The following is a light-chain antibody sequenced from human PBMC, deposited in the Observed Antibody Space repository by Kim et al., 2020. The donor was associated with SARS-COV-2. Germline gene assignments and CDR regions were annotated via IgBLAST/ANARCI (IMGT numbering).Light chain of an antibody. CDR2: SNN. V-gene: IGLV1-44*01. CDR3: AAWDDSLSGWV. J-gene: IGLJ3*02. CDR1: SSSIGNNT. Sequence: GQSVTISCSGSSSSIGNNTVNWYQQPPGTAPKVLIYSNNQRPSGVPDRFSGSKSGTSASLAISGLQSEDEADYYCAAWDDSLSGWVFGGGTQLTVL.